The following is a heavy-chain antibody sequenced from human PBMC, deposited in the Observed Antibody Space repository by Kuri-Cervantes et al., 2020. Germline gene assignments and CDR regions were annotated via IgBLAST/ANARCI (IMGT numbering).Heavy chain of an antibody. CDR2: IYYSGST. CDR1: GGSISSSSYY. J-gene: IGHJ5*02. Sequence: SETLSLTCTVSGGSISSSSYYGGWIRPPPGKGLEWIGYIYYSGSTNYNPSLKSRVTRSVDTSKNQFSLKLSSVTAADTAVYYCARDVTHDSSGYYYSWFDPWGQGTLVTVSS. D-gene: IGHD3-22*01. CDR3: ARDVTHDSSGYYYSWFDP. V-gene: IGHV4-61*05.